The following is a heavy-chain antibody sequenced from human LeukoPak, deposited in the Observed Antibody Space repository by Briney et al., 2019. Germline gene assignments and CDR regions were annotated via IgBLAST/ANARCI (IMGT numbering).Heavy chain of an antibody. J-gene: IGHJ6*03. CDR1: VYTGTSYD. CDR2: INPNSSNT. V-gene: IGHV1-8*01. Sequence: GASGKVSCKASVYTGTSYDNNWMRQATEQGLEGMGWINPNSSNTSYAHKSHGRVTRTTNTTINTAYIELISLRSEDTAVYYCASGPNLYEAAVLYYYYSHYMDVWGKGTAVSVSS. D-gene: IGHD6-13*01. CDR3: ASGPNLYEAAVLYYYYSHYMDV.